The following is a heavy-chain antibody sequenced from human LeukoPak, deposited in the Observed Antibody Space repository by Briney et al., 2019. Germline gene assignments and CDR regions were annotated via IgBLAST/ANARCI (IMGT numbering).Heavy chain of an antibody. V-gene: IGHV4-31*03. CDR1: GGSIDSTTFY. D-gene: IGHD2-2*01. Sequence: SETLSLTCTVSGGSIDSTTFYWSWIRQHPGKGLEWIGYIYYSGTTYYNPSLKSRVTISVDTSKNQFSLKLSSVTAADTAVYYCARGFVGTKTGQLLDYWGQGTLVTVSS. CDR3: ARGFVGTKTGQLLDY. J-gene: IGHJ4*02. CDR2: IYYSGTT.